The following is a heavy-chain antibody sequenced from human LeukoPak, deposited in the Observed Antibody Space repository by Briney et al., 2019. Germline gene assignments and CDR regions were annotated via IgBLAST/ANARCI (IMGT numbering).Heavy chain of an antibody. CDR2: ISSSGSTI. CDR3: TRRGIDYGDYSAFDI. Sequence: GGSLRLSCAASGFTFSSYEMNWVRQAPGKGLEWVSYISSSGSTIYYADSVKGRFTISRDNAKNSLYLQMNSLKTEDTAVYYCTRRGIDYGDYSAFDIWGQGTMVTVSS. V-gene: IGHV3-48*03. J-gene: IGHJ3*02. D-gene: IGHD4-17*01. CDR1: GFTFSSYE.